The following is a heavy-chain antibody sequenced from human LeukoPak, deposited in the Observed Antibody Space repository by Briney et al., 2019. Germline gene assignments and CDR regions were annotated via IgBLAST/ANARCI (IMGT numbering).Heavy chain of an antibody. CDR1: GYSISNGYY. J-gene: IGHJ5*02. CDR3: AKNVPMMIFGLVRGINWFDP. Sequence: SETLSLTCTVSGYSISNGYYWGWIRQPPGKGLEWIGSIYHSGSTYYNPSLKSRVTISVDTSKNQFSLKLSSVTAADTAVYFCAKNVPMMIFGLVRGINWFDPWGQGTLVTVSS. CDR2: IYHSGST. D-gene: IGHD3/OR15-3a*01. V-gene: IGHV4-38-2*02.